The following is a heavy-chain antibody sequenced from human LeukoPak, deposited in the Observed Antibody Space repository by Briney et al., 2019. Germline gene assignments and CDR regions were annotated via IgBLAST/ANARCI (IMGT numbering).Heavy chain of an antibody. D-gene: IGHD3-10*01. J-gene: IGHJ4*02. CDR2: IYDDDFSK. V-gene: IGHV3-74*01. CDR3: ARGGNYGCVDF. Sequence: QSGGSLRLSCAASGFTFSSYWMYWVRQSPGKGLEWVSRIYDDDFSKTYADSVKGRFTISRDNAKNTLHLQMNSLRGEDTAVYYCARGGNYGCVDFWGQGTLVTVSS. CDR1: GFTFSSYW.